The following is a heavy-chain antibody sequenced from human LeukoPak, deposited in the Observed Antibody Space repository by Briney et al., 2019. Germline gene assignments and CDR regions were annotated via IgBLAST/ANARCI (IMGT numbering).Heavy chain of an antibody. CDR2: VFHTGGT. D-gene: IGHD6-25*01. Sequence: SETLSLTCTVSGDPISRGAYYWSWVRQHPGKGPEWIGYVFHTGGTHYHPSLRSRIAISVDTSKNQFSLRLSSVTAADTAVYYCARGGPIAAVNSFDDLSQGTLVTVSS. V-gene: IGHV4-31*02. J-gene: IGHJ4*02. CDR3: ARGGPIAAVNSFDD. CDR1: GDPISRGAYY.